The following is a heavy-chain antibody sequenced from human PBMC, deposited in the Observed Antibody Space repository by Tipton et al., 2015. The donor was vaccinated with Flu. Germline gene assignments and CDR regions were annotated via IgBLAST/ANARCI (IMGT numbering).Heavy chain of an antibody. V-gene: IGHV4-30-2*01. D-gene: IGHD3-3*01. Sequence: TLSLTCAVSGGSISSGSYSWSWIRQPPGKGLEWIGYIYHSGSTYYNPSLKSRVTISVDRSKNQFSLKLSSVTAADTAVYYCARALWIEGYFDYWGQGTPVTVSS. J-gene: IGHJ4*02. CDR2: IYHSGST. CDR3: ARALWIEGYFDY. CDR1: GGSISSGSYS.